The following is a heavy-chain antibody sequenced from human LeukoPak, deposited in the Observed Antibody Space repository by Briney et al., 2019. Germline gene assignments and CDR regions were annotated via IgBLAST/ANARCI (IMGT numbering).Heavy chain of an antibody. CDR3: AKERRDGYPDLDY. Sequence: GGSLRLSCAASGFTFSSYAMHWVRQAPGKGLEWVAVISYDGSNKYYARSVKGRFTISRDNSKNTVYLQMNSLRAEDTAVYYCAKERRDGYPDLDYWGQGTLVTVSP. J-gene: IGHJ4*02. D-gene: IGHD6-25*01. CDR1: GFTFSSYA. CDR2: ISYDGSNK. V-gene: IGHV3-30-3*01.